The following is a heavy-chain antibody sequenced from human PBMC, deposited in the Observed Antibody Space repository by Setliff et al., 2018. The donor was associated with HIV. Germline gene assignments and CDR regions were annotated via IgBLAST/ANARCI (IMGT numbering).Heavy chain of an antibody. Sequence: GSLRLSCSVSGFTLSNYAMNWVRQAPGKGLEWVSSIGTSGGSSYYADSVKGRFTISRDSSKNTLFLQLNSLRGEDTAVYYCAKDPRAAVATICDYWGQGTLVTVSS. CDR3: AKDPRAAVATICDY. J-gene: IGHJ4*02. V-gene: IGHV3-23*01. CDR1: GFTLSNYA. CDR2: IGTSGGSS. D-gene: IGHD5-12*01.